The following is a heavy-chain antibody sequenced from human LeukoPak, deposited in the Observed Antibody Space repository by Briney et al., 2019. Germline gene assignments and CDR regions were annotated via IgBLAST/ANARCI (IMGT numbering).Heavy chain of an antibody. J-gene: IGHJ4*02. CDR2: ISDTGHAI. V-gene: IGHV3-48*02. CDR3: ARDGYPGGDY. Sequence: PGGSLRLSCAASGFTFSDYSMDWVRQAPGKGLEWVSYISDTGHAIYYAHSVKGRFIISRDNAKNSLYLQMNSLRDEDTAVYYCARDGYPGGDYWGQGTLVTVSS. D-gene: IGHD3-22*01. CDR1: GFTFSDYS.